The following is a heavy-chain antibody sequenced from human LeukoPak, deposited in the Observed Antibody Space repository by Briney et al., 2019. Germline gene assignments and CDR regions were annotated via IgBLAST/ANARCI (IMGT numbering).Heavy chain of an antibody. Sequence: PGGSLRLSCVGSGFTSIAYALTWARQAPGKGPEWVLGISGGGVTTYYADSVKGRFTISRDNSKNTLYLQMNSLRADDTAIYYCARNQQLGGHSYYYYGMDVWGQGTTVTVSS. J-gene: IGHJ6*02. D-gene: IGHD3-16*01. CDR3: ARNQQLGGHSYYYYGMDV. CDR2: ISGGGVTT. V-gene: IGHV3-23*01. CDR1: GFTSIAYA.